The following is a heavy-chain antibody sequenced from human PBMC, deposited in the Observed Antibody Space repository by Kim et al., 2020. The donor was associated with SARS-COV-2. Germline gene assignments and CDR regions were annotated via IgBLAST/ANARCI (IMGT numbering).Heavy chain of an antibody. Sequence: GGSLRLSCAASGFTFSSYDMHWVRQATGKGLEWVSAIGTAGDTYYPGSVKGRFTISRENAKNSLYLQMNSLRAGDTAVYYCARGGAGAAAGTTGFDPWGQGTLVTVSS. CDR1: GFTFSSYD. CDR2: IGTAGDT. V-gene: IGHV3-13*04. CDR3: ARGGAGAAAGTTGFDP. D-gene: IGHD6-13*01. J-gene: IGHJ5*02.